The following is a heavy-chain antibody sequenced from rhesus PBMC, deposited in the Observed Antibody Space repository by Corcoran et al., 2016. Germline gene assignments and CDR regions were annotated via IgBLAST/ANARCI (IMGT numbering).Heavy chain of an antibody. V-gene: IGHV3-115*01. CDR2: IGGDSSYT. CDR1: GFPFSGYE. D-gene: IGHD3-16*01. CDR3: AREGGSYYYGLDS. Sequence: EVQLAESGGGLVQPGGSLRLSCAASGFPFSGYEMHWVRQAPGKGRESVSVIGGDSSYTHYADSVKGRFTISRDNAKNSLSLQMNSLRAADTAVYYCAREGGSYYYGLDSWGQGVVVTVSS. J-gene: IGHJ6*01.